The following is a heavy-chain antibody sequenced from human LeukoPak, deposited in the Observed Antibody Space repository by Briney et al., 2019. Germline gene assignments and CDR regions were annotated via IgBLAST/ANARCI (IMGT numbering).Heavy chain of an antibody. V-gene: IGHV3-33*06. D-gene: IGHD6-19*01. CDR2: IWYDGSNK. CDR1: GFTFSSYG. J-gene: IGHJ4*02. CDR3: AKDTSRYTSGSTNFDY. Sequence: GRSLRLSCAASGFTFSSYGMHWVRQAPGKGLEWVAVIWYDGSNKYYADSVKGRFTISRDNSKNTLYLQVNSLRAEDTAVYFCAKDTSRYTSGSTNFDYWGQGTLVTVSS.